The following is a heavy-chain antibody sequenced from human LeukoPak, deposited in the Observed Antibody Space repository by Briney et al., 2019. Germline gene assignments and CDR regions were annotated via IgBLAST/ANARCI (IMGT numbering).Heavy chain of an antibody. D-gene: IGHD3-10*01. J-gene: IGHJ5*02. V-gene: IGHV4-59*01. CDR2: ISNSGNT. CDR3: ARLNYYGSGTYYWFDP. CDR1: GVSISSYY. Sequence: PSETLSLTCTVSGVSISSYYWSWIRQPPGQGLEWVGYISNSGNTNYNPSLKSRVTISVDTSKNQFPLKLSSVTAADTGVYYCARLNYYGSGTYYWFDPWGQGTLVAVSS.